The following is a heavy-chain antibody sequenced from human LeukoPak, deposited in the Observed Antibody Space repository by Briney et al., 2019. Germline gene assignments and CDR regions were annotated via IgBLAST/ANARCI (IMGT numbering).Heavy chain of an antibody. CDR3: ARDAIVRDYCYSDY. V-gene: IGHV1-2*02. CDR1: GYTFTAYY. D-gene: IGHD2-21*01. CDR2: INPNSGGT. J-gene: IGHJ4*02. Sequence: ASVKVSCKASGYTFTAYYIHWVRQVPGQGLQWMGWINPNSGGTNYPQKFQGRVTMTTDTSISTAYMELSSLRSDDTAVYFCARDAIVRDYCYSDYWGQGTLVTVSS.